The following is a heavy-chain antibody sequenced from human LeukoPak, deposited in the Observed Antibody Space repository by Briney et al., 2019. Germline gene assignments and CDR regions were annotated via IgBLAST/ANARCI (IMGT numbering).Heavy chain of an antibody. D-gene: IGHD4/OR15-4a*01. V-gene: IGHV3-53*01. CDR2: IYSDNT. CDR3: ARRAGAYSHPYDY. J-gene: IGHJ4*02. CDR1: GFTLSSYA. Sequence: GGSLRLSCAASGFTLSSYAMSWVRQAPGKGLEWVSFIYSDNTHYSDSVKGRFTISRDNSKNTLYLQMNSLRAEDTAVYYCARRAGAYSHPYDYWGQGTLVTVSS.